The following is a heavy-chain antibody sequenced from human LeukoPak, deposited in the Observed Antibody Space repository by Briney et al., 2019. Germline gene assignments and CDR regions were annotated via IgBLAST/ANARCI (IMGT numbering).Heavy chain of an antibody. J-gene: IGHJ3*02. V-gene: IGHV1-3*01. Sequence: GASVKVSCKASGYTFTSYAMHWLRQAPGQRLEWMGWINAGNGNTKYSQKFQGRVTITRDTSASTAYMELSSLRSEDTAVYYCARERYYDSSGYYYVESDDAFDIRGQGTMVTVSS. CDR1: GYTFTSYA. CDR3: ARERYYDSSGYYYVESDDAFDI. CDR2: INAGNGNT. D-gene: IGHD3-22*01.